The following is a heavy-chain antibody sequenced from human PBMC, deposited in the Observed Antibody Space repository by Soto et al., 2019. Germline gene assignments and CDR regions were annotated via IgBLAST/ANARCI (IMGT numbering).Heavy chain of an antibody. D-gene: IGHD2-21*02. CDR1: GYTFTSYD. CDR2: MNPNSGNT. CDR3: ARRGSSSVVTAITWAYYYYGMDV. V-gene: IGHV1-8*01. J-gene: IGHJ6*02. Sequence: GASVKVSCKASGYTFTSYDINWVRQATGQGLEWMGWMNPNSGNTGYAQKFQGRVTMTRNTSISTAYMELSSLRSEDTAVYYCARRGSSSVVTAITWAYYYYGMDVWGQGTTVTV.